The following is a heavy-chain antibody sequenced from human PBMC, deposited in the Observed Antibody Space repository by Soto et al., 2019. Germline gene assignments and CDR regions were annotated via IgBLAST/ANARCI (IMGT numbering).Heavy chain of an antibody. J-gene: IGHJ5*02. D-gene: IGHD2-8*01. CDR1: GYSFTSYW. Sequence: GESRKISCKGSGYSFTSYWIGWVRQMPGKGLEWMGIIYPGDRDTSYSPSFQGQVTVSADKSISTAYLQWSSLKASDTAMCYCARLGYCTNGVCYFPSSATMWFDPWGQGTLVTVSS. CDR2: IYPGDRDT. CDR3: ARLGYCTNGVCYFPSSATMWFDP. V-gene: IGHV5-51*01.